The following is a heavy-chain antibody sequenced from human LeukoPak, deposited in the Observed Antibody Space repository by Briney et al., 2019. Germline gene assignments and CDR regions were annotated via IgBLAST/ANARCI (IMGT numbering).Heavy chain of an antibody. CDR3: ARDRGYYDSSGYYSFDY. J-gene: IGHJ4*02. CDR1: GFTFSSYW. Sequence: GSLRLSCAASGFTFSSYWMSWVRQAPGKGLEWVANIKQDGSEKYYVDSVKGRFTISRDNAKNTLYLQMNSLRAEDTAVYYCARDRGYYDSSGYYSFDYWGQGTLVTVSS. V-gene: IGHV3-7*01. CDR2: IKQDGSEK. D-gene: IGHD3-22*01.